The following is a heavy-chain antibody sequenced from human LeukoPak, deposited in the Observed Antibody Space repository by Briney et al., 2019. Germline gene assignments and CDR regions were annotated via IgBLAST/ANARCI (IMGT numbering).Heavy chain of an antibody. CDR3: ARDSGYCSGGSCSPV. CDR2: IYTSGST. V-gene: IGHV4-4*07. J-gene: IGHJ6*04. Sequence: PSETLSLTCTASGGSISSYYWSWIRQPAGKGLEWIGRIYTSGSTNYNPSLKSRVTISVDTSKNQFSLKLSSVTAADTAVYYCARDSGYCSGGSCSPVWGKGTTVTVSS. CDR1: GGSISSYY. D-gene: IGHD2-15*01.